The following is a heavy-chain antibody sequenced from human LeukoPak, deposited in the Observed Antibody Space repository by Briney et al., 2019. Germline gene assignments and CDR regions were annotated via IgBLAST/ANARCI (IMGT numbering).Heavy chain of an antibody. V-gene: IGHV4-34*01. CDR1: GGSISNYY. Sequence: SETLSLTCTVSGGSISNYYWSWIRQPPGKGLEWIGEINHSGSTNYNPSLKSRVTISVDTSKNQFSLKLSSVTAADTAVYYCARGYLVYYYYGMDVWGQGTTVTVSS. CDR2: INHSGST. CDR3: ARGYLVYYYYGMDV. J-gene: IGHJ6*02.